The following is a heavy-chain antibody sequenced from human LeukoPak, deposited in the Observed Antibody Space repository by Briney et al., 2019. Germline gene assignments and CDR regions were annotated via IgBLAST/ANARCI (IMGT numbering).Heavy chain of an antibody. J-gene: IGHJ3*02. CDR1: GYTFTSYY. CDR2: INPSGGST. CDR3: ARDFSPTYCSSTSCYGGGAFDI. D-gene: IGHD2-2*01. Sequence: ASVKVSCKASGYTFTSYYMHWVRQAPGQGLEWMGIINPSGGSTSYAQKFQGRVTMTRGTSTSTVYMELSSLRSEDTAVYYCARDFSPTYCSSTSCYGGGAFDIWGQGTMVTVSS. V-gene: IGHV1-46*01.